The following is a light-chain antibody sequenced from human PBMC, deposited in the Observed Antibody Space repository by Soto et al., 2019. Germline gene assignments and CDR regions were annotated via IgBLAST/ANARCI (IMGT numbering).Light chain of an antibody. CDR3: AAWDDSLSGRV. CDR1: SSNIGSDY. CDR2: RNN. J-gene: IGLJ3*02. Sequence: QSVLTQPPSVSGTPGQRVTISCSGSSSNIGSDYVYWFQQLPGTAPKVLIYRNNQRPSGVPERFSGSKSATSASLAISGRRSEDEADYYCAAWDDSLSGRVFGGGTKLTVL. V-gene: IGLV1-47*01.